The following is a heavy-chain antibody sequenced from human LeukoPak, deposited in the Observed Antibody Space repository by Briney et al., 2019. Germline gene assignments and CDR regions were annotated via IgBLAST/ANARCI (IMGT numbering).Heavy chain of an antibody. J-gene: IGHJ4*02. V-gene: IGHV4-39*01. CDR2: IYYSGST. Sequence: SETLSLTCTVSGGSISSSSYYWGWIRQPPGKGLERIGSIYYSGSTYYNPSLKSRVTISVDTPKNQFSLKLSSVTAADTAVYYCARQGRYYDSGGDPDYWGQGTLVTVSS. CDR1: GGSISSSSYY. D-gene: IGHD3-22*01. CDR3: ARQGRYYDSGGDPDY.